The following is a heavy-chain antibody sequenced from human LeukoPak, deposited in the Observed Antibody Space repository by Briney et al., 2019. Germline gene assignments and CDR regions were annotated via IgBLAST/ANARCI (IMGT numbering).Heavy chain of an antibody. D-gene: IGHD6-19*01. CDR2: IYYSGST. CDR1: GGSITSTGYY. Sequence: SETLSLTCTVSGGSITSTGYYWGWIRQPPGKGLEWIGSIYYSGSTYYNPSLKSRVTISVDTSKKQFSLKLSSVTAADTAVYYCARLQQWLPRDYWGQGTLVIVSS. CDR3: ARLQQWLPRDY. V-gene: IGHV4-39*01. J-gene: IGHJ4*02.